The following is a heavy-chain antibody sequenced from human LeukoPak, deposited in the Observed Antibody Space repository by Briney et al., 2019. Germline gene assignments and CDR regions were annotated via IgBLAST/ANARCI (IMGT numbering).Heavy chain of an antibody. CDR1: GFTFSSYA. CDR3: AKDGGLLWFGELPRTFYYMDV. Sequence: AGSLRLSCAASGFTFSSYAMSWVRQAPGKGLEWVSAISGSGGSTYYADSVKGRFTISRDNSKNTLYLQMNSLRAEDTAVYYCAKDGGLLWFGELPRTFYYMDVWGKGTTVTVSS. CDR2: ISGSGGST. D-gene: IGHD3-10*01. V-gene: IGHV3-23*01. J-gene: IGHJ6*03.